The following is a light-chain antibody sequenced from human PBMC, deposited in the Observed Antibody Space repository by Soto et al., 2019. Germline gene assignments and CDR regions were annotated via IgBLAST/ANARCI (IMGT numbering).Light chain of an antibody. CDR1: SSDVGAYDY. J-gene: IGLJ2*01. Sequence: QSVLTQPRSVSVSPGQSVTISCTGTSSDVGAYDYVSWYQQHPGKAPQLMIYDVTKRPSGVPHRFSGSRSGNTASLTISGLQAEDDADYYCCSYAGSYTWVFGGGTKLTVL. V-gene: IGLV2-11*01. CDR3: CSYAGSYTWV. CDR2: DVT.